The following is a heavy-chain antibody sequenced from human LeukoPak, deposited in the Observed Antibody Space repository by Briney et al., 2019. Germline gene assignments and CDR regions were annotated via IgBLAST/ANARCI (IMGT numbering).Heavy chain of an antibody. Sequence: PSETLSLTCIVSGGSIRSGAYYWAWIRQPPGTGLEWIGSIYYSGGTYYNPSLKSRVTISVHTSKNQLSLNLSSVTAADTAVYDCARGYPGYDAFDIWGQGTMVTVSS. V-gene: IGHV4-39*01. J-gene: IGHJ3*02. D-gene: IGHD5-12*01. CDR2: IYYSGGT. CDR1: GGSIRSGAYY. CDR3: ARGYPGYDAFDI.